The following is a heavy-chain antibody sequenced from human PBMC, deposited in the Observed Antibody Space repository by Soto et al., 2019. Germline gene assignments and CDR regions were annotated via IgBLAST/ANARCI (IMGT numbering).Heavy chain of an antibody. CDR1: GGSISSGGYS. Sequence: SETLSLTCAVSGGSISSGGYSWSWIRQPPGKGLEWIGYIYHSGSTYYNPSLKSRVTISVDRSKNQFSLKLSSVTAADTAVYYCARSSDDYLDYWGQGTLVTVSS. CDR2: IYHSGST. CDR3: ARSSDDYLDY. V-gene: IGHV4-30-2*01. J-gene: IGHJ4*02.